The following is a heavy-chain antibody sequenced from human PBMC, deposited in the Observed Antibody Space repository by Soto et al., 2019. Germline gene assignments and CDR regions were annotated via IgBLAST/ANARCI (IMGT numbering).Heavy chain of an antibody. D-gene: IGHD6-13*01. CDR3: ARGLPAWQPLHY. CDR1: GGSITIGGYC. V-gene: IGHV4-61*08. J-gene: IGHJ4*02. CDR2: IYYSGST. Sequence: PSETLSLTCTVSGGSITIGGYCWSWIRQPPGQGLEWIGYIYYSGSTYYNPSLKSRVTISVDTSKSQFSLKLTSVTAADTAVYYCARGLPAWQPLHYWGQGTLVTVS.